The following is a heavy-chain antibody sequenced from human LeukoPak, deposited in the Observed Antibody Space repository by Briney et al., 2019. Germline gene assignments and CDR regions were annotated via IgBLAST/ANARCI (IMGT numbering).Heavy chain of an antibody. V-gene: IGHV3-30*02. CDR1: GFTFSSYG. Sequence: PGGSLRLSCAASGFTFSSYGMHWVRQAPGKGLEWVAFIRYDGSNKYYADSVKGRFTISRDNSKNTLYLQMNSLRAEDTAVYYCARPTTVVTRDAFDIWGQGTMVTVSS. CDR2: IRYDGSNK. J-gene: IGHJ3*02. D-gene: IGHD4-23*01. CDR3: ARPTTVVTRDAFDI.